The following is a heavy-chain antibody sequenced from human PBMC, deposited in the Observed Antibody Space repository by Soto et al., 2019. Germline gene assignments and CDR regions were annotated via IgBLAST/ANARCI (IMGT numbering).Heavy chain of an antibody. D-gene: IGHD3-9*01. J-gene: IGHJ4*02. CDR1: GYTFTGYY. V-gene: IGHV1-2*04. Sequence: ASVKVSCKASGYTFTGYYMHWARQAPGQGLEWMGWINPNSGGTNYAQKFQGWVTMTRDTSISTAYMELSRLRSDDTAVYYCARGTRLVTSSGYFDYWGQGTLVTVSS. CDR3: ARGTRLVTSSGYFDY. CDR2: INPNSGGT.